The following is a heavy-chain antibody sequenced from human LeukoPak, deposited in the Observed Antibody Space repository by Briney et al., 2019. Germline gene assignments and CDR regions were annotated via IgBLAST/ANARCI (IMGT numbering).Heavy chain of an antibody. J-gene: IGHJ4*02. CDR3: AKDGGLWVSAHWGDS. D-gene: IGHD7-27*01. CDR2: ISYDGSNK. CDR1: GFTFSGYP. V-gene: IGHV3-30-3*02. Sequence: PGKSLRLSCAASGFTFSGYPIHWVRQAPGKGLEWVAVISYDGSNKYYADSVKGRFTVSRDNSKNTLFLQMNSLRAEDTAVYYCAKDGGLWVSAHWGDSWGRGTLVTVSS.